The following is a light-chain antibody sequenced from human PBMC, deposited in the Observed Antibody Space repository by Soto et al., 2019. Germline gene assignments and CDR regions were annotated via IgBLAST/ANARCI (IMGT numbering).Light chain of an antibody. CDR3: QQYNSYLWT. J-gene: IGKJ1*01. CDR2: AAS. CDR1: QGIDTS. Sequence: IQMTQSPSTLSASVGDRVTITLLAGQGIDTSLAWYQQKPGKAPKLLIYAASNFQSGVPSRFSGSGSGTHFTLTISSLQPDDFATYYCQQYNSYLWTFGQGTKVDIK. V-gene: IGKV1-5*01.